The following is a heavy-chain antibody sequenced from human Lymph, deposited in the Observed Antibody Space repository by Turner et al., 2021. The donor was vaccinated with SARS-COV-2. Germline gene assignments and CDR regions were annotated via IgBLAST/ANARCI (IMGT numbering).Heavy chain of an antibody. V-gene: IGHV3-33*01. J-gene: IGHJ4*02. CDR2: IWYDASNK. CDR1: GFTFSSYG. D-gene: IGHD1-26*01. Sequence: QVQLVESGGGVVQPGRSLRLSCAASGFTFSSYGIHWGRQAPGKGLEWVAVIWYDASNKYYADSVKGRFTISRDNSKNTVYLQMNSLRAEDTAVYYCARDGAVGATTGLDYWGQGTLVTVSS. CDR3: ARDGAVGATTGLDY.